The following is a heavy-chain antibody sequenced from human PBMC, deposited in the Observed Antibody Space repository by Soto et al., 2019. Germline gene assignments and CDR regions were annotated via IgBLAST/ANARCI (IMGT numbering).Heavy chain of an antibody. CDR2: IHSSGTT. Sequence: LSLTCTVSSGSINSFYWSWIRQPAGKGLEWIGRIHSSGTTNYNPSLKSRVTMSVDTSRNQFSLKLTSVTAADTAVYYCARDRIIGTSYSDYWGQGVLVTVSS. CDR1: SGSINSFY. D-gene: IGHD1-7*01. CDR3: ARDRIIGTSYSDY. J-gene: IGHJ4*02. V-gene: IGHV4-4*07.